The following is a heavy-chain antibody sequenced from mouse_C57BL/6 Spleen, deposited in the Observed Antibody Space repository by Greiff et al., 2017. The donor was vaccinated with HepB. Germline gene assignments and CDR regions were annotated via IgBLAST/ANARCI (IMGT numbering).Heavy chain of an antibody. D-gene: IGHD2-3*01. J-gene: IGHJ3*01. Sequence: DVKLVESGGGLVQPGGSLSLSCAASGFTFTDYYMSWVRQPPGKALEWLGFISNKANGYTTEYSASVKGRFTISRDNSQSILYLQMNAMGAEDSATYYGARYDGDVGFAYWGEGTLVTVSA. CDR1: GFTFTDYY. CDR3: ARYDGDVGFAY. V-gene: IGHV7-3*01. CDR2: ISNKANGYTT.